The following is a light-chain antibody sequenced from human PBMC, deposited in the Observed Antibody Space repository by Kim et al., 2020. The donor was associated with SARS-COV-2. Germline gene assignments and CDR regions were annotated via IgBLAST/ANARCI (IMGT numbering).Light chain of an antibody. V-gene: IGLV4-69*01. CDR1: GGPSGYA. Sequence: ASGKLTCTRSGGPSGYAIGWHQQQPEKGPRYLMKLNSDGSHSEGDGIPDRFSGSSSGAERYLTISSLQSEDEADYYCQTWGTGIWVFGGGTQLTVL. CDR3: QTWGTGIWV. J-gene: IGLJ3*02. CDR2: LNSDGSH.